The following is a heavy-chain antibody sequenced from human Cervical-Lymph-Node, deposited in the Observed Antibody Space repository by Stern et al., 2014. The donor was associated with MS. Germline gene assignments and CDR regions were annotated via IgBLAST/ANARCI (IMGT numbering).Heavy chain of an antibody. CDR3: TRGIACGRDCYSYYFDY. J-gene: IGHJ4*02. V-gene: IGHV1-46*03. D-gene: IGHD2-21*02. CDR2: IKPSGGSP. Sequence: VQLVESGAEVKKPGAPVKVSCKASGYTFTTYYMHWVRQAPGQGLDLMGIIKPSGGSPVYAQKFQDRVPMTWDTSASTVYMELSSLTSDDTAVYYCTRGIACGRDCYSYYFDYWGQGTRVTVSS. CDR1: GYTFTTYY.